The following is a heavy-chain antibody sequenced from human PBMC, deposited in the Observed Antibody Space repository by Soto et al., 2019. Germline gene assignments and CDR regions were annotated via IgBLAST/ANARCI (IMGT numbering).Heavy chain of an antibody. CDR1: GFTLRNYA. J-gene: IGHJ4*02. V-gene: IGHV3-23*01. CDR3: AKAKNDYNWDNRPPFDY. D-gene: IGHD1-20*01. CDR2: ISANDVGT. Sequence: PGGSLRLSCEASGFTLRNYAMTWIRQAPGKGLEWVSLISANDVGTYYAESVKTRFTISTDQSRYTVYLQMDSLRADDTAIYYCAKAKNDYNWDNRPPFDYWGQGTLVTVSS.